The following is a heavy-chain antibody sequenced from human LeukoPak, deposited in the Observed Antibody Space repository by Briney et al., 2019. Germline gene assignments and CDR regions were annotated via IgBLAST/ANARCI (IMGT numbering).Heavy chain of an antibody. Sequence: GGSLRLSCAASGFTFSSYGMHWVRQAPGKGLEWVAFIRYDGSNKYYADSVKGRFTISRDNSKNTLYLQMNSLRAEDTAVYYCAREGSSSWHQDYWGQGTLVTVSS. D-gene: IGHD6-13*01. J-gene: IGHJ4*02. CDR2: IRYDGSNK. CDR3: AREGSSSWHQDY. V-gene: IGHV3-30*02. CDR1: GFTFSSYG.